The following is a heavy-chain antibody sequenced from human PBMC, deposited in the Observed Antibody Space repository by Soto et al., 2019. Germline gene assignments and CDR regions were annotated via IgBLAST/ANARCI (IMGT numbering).Heavy chain of an antibody. Sequence: SETLSLTCTVSGGSFSSSPYYWGWICQPPGKGLEWIGSIYYSGSTYYNPSLKSRVTISVDTSKNQFSLKLSSVTAADTAVYYCARPYSGYDKNWFDPWGQGTLVTVS. J-gene: IGHJ5*02. CDR3: ARPYSGYDKNWFDP. D-gene: IGHD5-12*01. CDR2: IYYSGST. CDR1: GGSFSSSPYY. V-gene: IGHV4-39*01.